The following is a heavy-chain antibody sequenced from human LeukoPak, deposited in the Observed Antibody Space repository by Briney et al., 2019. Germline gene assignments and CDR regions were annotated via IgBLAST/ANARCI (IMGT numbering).Heavy chain of an antibody. D-gene: IGHD1-14*01. CDR1: GASTGNYF. V-gene: IGHV4-4*07. Sequence: SETLSLTCSVSGASTGNYFCTWIRQSAEKGLECVGRIHSSGSTYYNPSLRGRVSMSLDTSTNEFPLRLSSVTAADTAVYYCARDPAGHGRYFDYWGQGVLDTVSS. J-gene: IGHJ4*02. CDR2: IHSSGST. CDR3: ARDPAGHGRYFDY.